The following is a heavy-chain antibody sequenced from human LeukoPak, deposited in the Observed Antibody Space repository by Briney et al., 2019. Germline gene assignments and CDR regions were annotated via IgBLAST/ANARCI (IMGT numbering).Heavy chain of an antibody. V-gene: IGHV1-69*04. CDR1: GGTFSSYA. CDR2: IIPIFGIA. J-gene: IGHJ5*02. Sequence: GASVKVSCKASGGTFSSYAISWVRQAPGQGLEWMGRIIPIFGIANYAQKFQGRVTITADKSTSTAYMELSSLRSEDTAVYYCARELGNYDILTGYYKPGWFDPWGQGTLVTVSS. CDR3: ARELGNYDILTGYYKPGWFDP. D-gene: IGHD3-9*01.